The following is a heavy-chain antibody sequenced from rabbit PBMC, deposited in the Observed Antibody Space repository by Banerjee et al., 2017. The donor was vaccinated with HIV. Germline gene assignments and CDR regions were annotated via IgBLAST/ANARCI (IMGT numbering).Heavy chain of an antibody. CDR3: VRGGYAGYAYATGFNL. D-gene: IGHD6-1*01. CDR2: IDPVFGST. CDR1: GFDFSSYG. J-gene: IGHJ4*01. V-gene: IGHV1S47*01. Sequence: QEQLVESGGGLVQPGGSLKLSCKASGFDFSSYGVSWVRQAPGKGLEWIGYIDPVFGSTYYASWVNGRFTISSHNAQNTLYLQLNSLTAADTATYFCVRGGYAGYAYATGFNLWGPGTLVTVS.